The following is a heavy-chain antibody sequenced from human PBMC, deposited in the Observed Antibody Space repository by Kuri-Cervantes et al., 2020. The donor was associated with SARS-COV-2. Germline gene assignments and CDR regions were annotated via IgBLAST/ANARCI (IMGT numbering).Heavy chain of an antibody. V-gene: IGHV3-23*01. D-gene: IGHD2-15*01. J-gene: IGHJ6*02. CDR1: GFTFSSYA. CDR2: ISGSGGST. CDR3: AKEGCSGGSCYQDYGMDV. Sequence: GGSLRLSCAASGFTFSSYAMSWVRQAPGKGLEWVSAISGSGGSTYYADSVKGRFTISRDNSKNTLYLQMNSLRAEDTAVYYCAKEGCSGGSCYQDYGMDVWGQGTTVTVSS.